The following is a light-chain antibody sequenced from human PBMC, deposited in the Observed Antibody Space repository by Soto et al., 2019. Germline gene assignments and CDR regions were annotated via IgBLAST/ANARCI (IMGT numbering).Light chain of an antibody. V-gene: IGKV3-20*01. Sequence: EIVFTQSPCTLSLSPGERATLSCRATESVVSNYLAWYQLKPGQAPRLLIYDASSRATGIPDRFSGSGSGTDFTLTISRLEPEDFAVYYCQQYGSRPWTFGQGTKVDIK. CDR3: QQYGSRPWT. J-gene: IGKJ1*01. CDR1: ESVVSNY. CDR2: DAS.